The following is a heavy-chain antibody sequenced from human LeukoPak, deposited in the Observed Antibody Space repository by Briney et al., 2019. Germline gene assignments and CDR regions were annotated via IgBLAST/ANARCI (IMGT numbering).Heavy chain of an antibody. CDR3: ARHRYYYDSSGSYYSDH. D-gene: IGHD3-22*01. Sequence: SETLSLTCTVSGGSISGSISSYYWNWIRQPPGKGLEWIGYIYYSGSTNYKSSLKSRVTISVDTSKNQFSLKLSSVTAADTAVYYCARHRYYYDSSGSYYSDHWGQGTLVTVSS. CDR1: GGSISGSISSYY. J-gene: IGHJ4*02. CDR2: IYYSGST. V-gene: IGHV4-59*08.